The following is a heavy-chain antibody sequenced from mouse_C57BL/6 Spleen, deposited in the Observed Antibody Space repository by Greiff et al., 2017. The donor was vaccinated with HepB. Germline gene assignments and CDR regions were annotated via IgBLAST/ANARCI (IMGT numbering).Heavy chain of an antibody. CDR3: ARRRDYYGSSYLDY. CDR2: IYPGSGNT. V-gene: IGHV1-76*01. CDR1: GYTFTDYY. Sequence: VQLQQSGAELVRPGASVKLSCKASGYTFTDYYINWVKQRPGQGLEWIARIYPGSGNTYYNEKFKGKATLTAEKSSSTAHMQLSSLTSEDSAVYFCARRRDYYGSSYLDYWGQGTTLTVSS. J-gene: IGHJ2*01. D-gene: IGHD1-1*01.